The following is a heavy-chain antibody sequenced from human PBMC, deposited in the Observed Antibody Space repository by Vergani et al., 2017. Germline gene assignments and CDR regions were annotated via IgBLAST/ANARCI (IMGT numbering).Heavy chain of an antibody. J-gene: IGHJ4*02. D-gene: IGHD6-19*01. CDR2: INPNSGHT. CDR1: GGTFSSYA. CDR3: ARDLGPGSGWSRFDY. V-gene: IGHV1-69*04. Sequence: QVQLVQSGAEVKKPGSSVKVSCKASGGTFSSYAISWVRQAPGQGLEWMGIINPNSGHTDYAQKFQGRVTMTRDTSTSTVYMELSSLRSEDTAVFYCARDLGPGSGWSRFDYWGQGTLVTVSS.